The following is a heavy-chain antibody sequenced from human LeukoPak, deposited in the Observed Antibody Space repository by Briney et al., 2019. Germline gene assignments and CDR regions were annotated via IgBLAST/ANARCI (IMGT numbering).Heavy chain of an antibody. D-gene: IGHD6-19*01. CDR3: ARDAGSGWYYFDS. J-gene: IGHJ4*02. CDR1: GGSISSYY. V-gene: IGHV4-4*07. CDR2: IYITGST. Sequence: SETLSLTCTVSGGSISSYYWSWFRQPAGKGLEWIGRIYITGSTNYNPSLKSRVTMSVDTSKSQFSLRLSSVTAADTAVYFCARDAGSGWYYFDSWGQGTRVTVSS.